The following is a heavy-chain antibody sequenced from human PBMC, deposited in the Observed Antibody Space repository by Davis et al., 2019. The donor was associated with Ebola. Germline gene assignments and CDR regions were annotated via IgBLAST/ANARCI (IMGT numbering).Heavy chain of an antibody. D-gene: IGHD6-13*01. V-gene: IGHV4-34*01. J-gene: IGHJ2*01. CDR3: ARVFAQQDWYFDL. CDR2: INHSGST. CDR1: GGSFSGYY. Sequence: SETLSLTCAVYGGSFSGYYWSWIRQPPGKGLEWIGEINHSGSTNYNPSLKSRVTISVDTSKNQFSLKLSSVTAADTAVYYCARVFAQQDWYFDLWGRGTLVTVSS.